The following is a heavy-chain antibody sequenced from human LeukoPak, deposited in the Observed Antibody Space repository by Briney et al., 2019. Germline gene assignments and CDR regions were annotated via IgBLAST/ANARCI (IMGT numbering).Heavy chain of an antibody. J-gene: IGHJ4*02. D-gene: IGHD3-22*01. CDR3: ARDSHYDSSGYYLDS. V-gene: IGHV4-59*06. CDR1: GGSISSYY. Sequence: SETLSLTCTVSGGSISSYYWSWIRQPPGKGLQWIGYIAQSGSSYYNPSLKSRVTISLGTSNNQFSLQLSSLTAADTALYYCARDSHYDSSGYYLDSWGPGTLVTVSS. CDR2: IAQSGSS.